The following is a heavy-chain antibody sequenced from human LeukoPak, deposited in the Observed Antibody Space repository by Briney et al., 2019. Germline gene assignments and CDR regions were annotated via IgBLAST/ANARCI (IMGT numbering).Heavy chain of an antibody. CDR2: INHSGST. V-gene: IGHV4-34*01. Sequence: SETLSLTCAVYGGSFSGYYWSWIRQPPGKGLEWIGEINHSGSTNYNPSLKSRVTISVDTSKNQFSLKLSSVTAADTAVYYCARALLRGSGSYRLSNGVNWFDPWGQGTLVTVSS. CDR1: GGSFSGYY. D-gene: IGHD3-10*01. J-gene: IGHJ5*02. CDR3: ARALLRGSGSYRLSNGVNWFDP.